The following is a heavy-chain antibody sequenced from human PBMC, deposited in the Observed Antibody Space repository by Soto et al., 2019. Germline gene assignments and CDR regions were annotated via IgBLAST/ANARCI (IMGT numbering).Heavy chain of an antibody. Sequence: GGSLRLSCAASGFTFSSYSMNWVRQAPGKGLEWVSSISSSRYIYYADSVKGRFTISRDNAKNSLYLQMNSLRAEDTAVYYCARAGGYSGYDEGAFDIWGQGTMVTVSS. CDR3: ARAGGYSGYDEGAFDI. J-gene: IGHJ3*02. D-gene: IGHD5-12*01. CDR2: ISSSRYI. CDR1: GFTFSSYS. V-gene: IGHV3-21*01.